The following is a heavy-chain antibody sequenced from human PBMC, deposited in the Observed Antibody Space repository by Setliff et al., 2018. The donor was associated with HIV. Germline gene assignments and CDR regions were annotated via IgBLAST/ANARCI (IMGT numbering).Heavy chain of an antibody. V-gene: IGHV3-21*01. CDR1: GFTFSSYS. Sequence: GGSLRLSCAASGFTFSSYSMNWVRQAPGKGLEWVSSISSSSSYIYYADFVKGRFTISRDNAKSTLYLRMNSLRVEDTAVYYCLRAAESEWGQGTLVTVSS. CDR3: LRAAESE. J-gene: IGHJ4*02. CDR2: ISSSSSYI. D-gene: IGHD3-10*01.